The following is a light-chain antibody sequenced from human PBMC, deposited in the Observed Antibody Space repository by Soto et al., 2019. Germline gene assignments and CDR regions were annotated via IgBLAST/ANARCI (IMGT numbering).Light chain of an antibody. CDR1: SSDVGRYNY. CDR3: SSYAGGNNLYV. V-gene: IGLV2-8*01. CDR2: EVT. J-gene: IGLJ1*01. Sequence: QSVRTQPPSASGSPGQSVTISCTGTSSDVGRYNYVSWYQQHPGKAPKLMISEVTKRPSGVPDRFSGSKSGNTASLTVSGLQAEDEADYYCSSYAGGNNLYVFGTGTKVTVL.